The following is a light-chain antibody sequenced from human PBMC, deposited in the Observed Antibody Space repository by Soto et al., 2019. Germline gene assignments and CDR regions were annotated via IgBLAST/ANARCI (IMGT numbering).Light chain of an antibody. CDR3: HQYNNWPKT. V-gene: IGKV3-15*01. CDR1: QTVGRN. J-gene: IGKJ1*01. CDR2: GAS. Sequence: EIVMTQSPATLSLSPGERATLSCRASQTVGRNLAWYQQKPGQAPRLLIFGASSGATGVPARFSGSGSGTEFTLTIDSPQSQDSAVYYCHQYNNWPKTFGQGTKVEIK.